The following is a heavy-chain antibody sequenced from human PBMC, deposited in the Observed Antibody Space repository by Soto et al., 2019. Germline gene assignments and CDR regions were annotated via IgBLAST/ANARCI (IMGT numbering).Heavy chain of an antibody. CDR1: GFSLSTSGVG. CDR3: AHSRIPISRSVFDY. V-gene: IGHV2-5*02. J-gene: IGHJ4*02. D-gene: IGHD3-9*01. CDR2: IYWDDDK. Sequence: QITLKESGPTLVKPTQTLTLTCTFSGFSLSTSGVGVGWIRQPPGKALEWLALIYWDDDKRYSPSLKSRLTITPDPSKSQEVRTMTNMDPVDTATYYCAHSRIPISRSVFDYWGQGTLVTVFS.